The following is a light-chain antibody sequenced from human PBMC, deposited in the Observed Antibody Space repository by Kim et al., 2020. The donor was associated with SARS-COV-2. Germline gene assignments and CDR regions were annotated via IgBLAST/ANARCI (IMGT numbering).Light chain of an antibody. CDR3: QVWDNTGDLPV. Sequence: APGKTARLTCGVNYMGGKSVHWYQQKPGPAPVLVIYYDSDWPPATPDRFSGSNSGNRATLTISRVEAGDEADYYCQVWDNTGDLPVFGGGTKLTVL. CDR2: YDS. CDR1: YMGGKS. V-gene: IGLV3-21*04. J-gene: IGLJ3*02.